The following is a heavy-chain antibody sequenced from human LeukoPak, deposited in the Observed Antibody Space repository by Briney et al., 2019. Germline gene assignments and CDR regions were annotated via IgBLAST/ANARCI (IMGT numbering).Heavy chain of an antibody. Sequence: GGSLRLSCAASGFTFSSYAMHWVRQAPGKGLEWVAAISYDGSNKYYADSVKGRFTISRDNSKNTLYLQMNSLRAEDTAVYYCAKSLGFGELLYSFDYWGQGTLVTVSS. CDR1: GFTFSSYA. D-gene: IGHD3-10*01. J-gene: IGHJ4*02. CDR2: ISYDGSNK. CDR3: AKSLGFGELLYSFDY. V-gene: IGHV3-30*18.